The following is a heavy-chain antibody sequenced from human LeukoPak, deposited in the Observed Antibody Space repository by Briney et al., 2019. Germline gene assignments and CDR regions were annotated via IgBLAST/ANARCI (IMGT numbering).Heavy chain of an antibody. CDR2: IYYSGST. D-gene: IGHD5-24*01. J-gene: IGHJ6*03. V-gene: IGHV4-61*05. CDR1: GGSISSNSYY. Sequence: SETLSLTCTVSGGSISSNSYYWGWIRQPPGKGLEWIGYIYYSGSTNYNPSLESRVSMSVDMSKNQLSLKLTSVTAADTAVYYCAREVASIQGYYYMDVWGKGTTVIVSS. CDR3: AREVASIQGYYYMDV.